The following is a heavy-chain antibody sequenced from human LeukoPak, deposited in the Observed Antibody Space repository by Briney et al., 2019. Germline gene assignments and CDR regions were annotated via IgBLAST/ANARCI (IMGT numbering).Heavy chain of an antibody. V-gene: IGHV4-34*01. CDR1: DGSISSYY. CDR3: ARGNMWDYRRYYYYMDV. D-gene: IGHD4-11*01. Sequence: SETLSLTCTVSDGSISSYYWSWIRQPPGKGLEWIGEINHSGSTNYNPSLKSRVTISVDTSKNQFSLKLNSVTAADTAIYYCARGNMWDYRRYYYYMDVWDKGTTVTISS. CDR2: INHSGST. J-gene: IGHJ6*03.